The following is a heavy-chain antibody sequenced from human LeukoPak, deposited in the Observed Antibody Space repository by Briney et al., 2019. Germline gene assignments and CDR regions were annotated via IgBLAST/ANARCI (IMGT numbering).Heavy chain of an antibody. Sequence: PSETLSLTCTVSGGSINSYYWSWIRQPPGKGLECIGYIHYTGSTNYNPSLKSRITISVDTSKSQFSLKLSSVTAADTAIYYCARGGYYGSGNDFRFDPWGQGTLVTVSS. CDR3: ARGGYYGSGNDFRFDP. CDR1: GGSINSYY. J-gene: IGHJ5*02. D-gene: IGHD3-10*01. V-gene: IGHV4-59*01. CDR2: IHYTGST.